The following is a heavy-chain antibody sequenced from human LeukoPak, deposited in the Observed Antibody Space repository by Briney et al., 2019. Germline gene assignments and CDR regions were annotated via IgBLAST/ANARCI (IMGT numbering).Heavy chain of an antibody. Sequence: GGSLRLSCAASGFTFSSNAMSWVRQAPGKGLEWVSAISGSGGSTYYADSVKGRFTISRDNSKNTLYLQMNSLGAEDTAVYYCAKGSTSTVTPTDYWGQGTLVTVSS. CDR2: ISGSGGST. CDR1: GFTFSSNA. J-gene: IGHJ4*02. V-gene: IGHV3-23*01. D-gene: IGHD4-17*01. CDR3: AKGSTSTVTPTDY.